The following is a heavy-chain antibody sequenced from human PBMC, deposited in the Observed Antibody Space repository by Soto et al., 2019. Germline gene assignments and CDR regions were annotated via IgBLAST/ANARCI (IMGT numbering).Heavy chain of an antibody. D-gene: IGHD6-13*01. CDR2: ISAYSGNT. CDR1: GYTFTSYG. Sequence: ASVKVSCKASGYTFTSYGISWVRQAPGQGLEWMGWISAYSGNTNYAQKLQGRVTMTTDTSTSTAYMELRSLRSDDTAVYYCARDFGYSQDYYYYYGMDVWGQGTTVTVSS. CDR3: ARDFGYSQDYYYYYGMDV. J-gene: IGHJ6*02. V-gene: IGHV1-18*01.